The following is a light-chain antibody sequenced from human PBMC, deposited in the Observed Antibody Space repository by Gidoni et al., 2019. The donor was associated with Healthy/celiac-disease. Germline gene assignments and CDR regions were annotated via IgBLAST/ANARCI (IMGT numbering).Light chain of an antibody. Sequence: AIQMPQSPSSLSASVGDRVHITCRASQGIRNDLGWYQQKPGKAPKLLIDAASSLQSGVPSRFSGSGSGTDFTLTISSLQPEDFATYYCLQDYNYPPTFGGGTKVEIK. V-gene: IGKV1-6*01. CDR3: LQDYNYPPT. CDR1: QGIRND. J-gene: IGKJ4*01. CDR2: AAS.